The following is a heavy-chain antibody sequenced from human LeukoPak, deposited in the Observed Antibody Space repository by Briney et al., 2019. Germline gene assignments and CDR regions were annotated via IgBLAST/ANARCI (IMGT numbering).Heavy chain of an antibody. D-gene: IGHD6-19*01. V-gene: IGHV1-46*01. CDR3: ARSASGWHYFDY. J-gene: IGHJ4*02. Sequence: EASVKVSCKASGYTFTSYYMHWVRQGPGQGLEWMGIIHLSDGTTSYAQKFQGRVTMTRDTSTSAVYMELTSLRSEDTAVYYCARSASGWHYFDYWGQGTLVTVSS. CDR2: IHLSDGTT. CDR1: GYTFTSYY.